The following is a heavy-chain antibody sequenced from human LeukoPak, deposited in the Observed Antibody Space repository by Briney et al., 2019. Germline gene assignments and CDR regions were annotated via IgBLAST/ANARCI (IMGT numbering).Heavy chain of an antibody. CDR1: GFTFSSYW. V-gene: IGHV3-74*01. CDR3: ARETSGSGWFLISSLPYFDY. J-gene: IGHJ4*02. D-gene: IGHD6-19*01. CDR2: INSDGSST. Sequence: GGSLRLSCAASGFTFSSYWMHWVRQAPGKGLVWVSRINSDGSSTCYADSVKGRFTISRDNAKNTLYLQMNSLRAEDTAVYYCARETSGSGWFLISSLPYFDYWGQGTLVTVSS.